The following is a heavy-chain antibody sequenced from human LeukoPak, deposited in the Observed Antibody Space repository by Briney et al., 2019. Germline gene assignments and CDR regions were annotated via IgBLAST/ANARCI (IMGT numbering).Heavy chain of an antibody. J-gene: IGHJ4*02. V-gene: IGHV3-11*04. CDR2: ISSSGSTI. CDR1: GFTFSDYY. CDR3: AKDQEYSYGFSFDIDY. D-gene: IGHD5-18*01. Sequence: GGSLRLSCAASGFTFSDYYMSWIRQAPGKGLEWVSYISSSGSTIYYADSVKGRFTISRDNSKNTLYLQMNSLRAEDTAVYYCAKDQEYSYGFSFDIDYWGQGTLVTVSS.